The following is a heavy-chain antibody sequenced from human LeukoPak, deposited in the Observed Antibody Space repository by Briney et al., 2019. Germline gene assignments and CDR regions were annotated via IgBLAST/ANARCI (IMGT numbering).Heavy chain of an antibody. CDR1: GFTFSSYA. Sequence: GGSLRLSCAASGFTFSSYAMSWVRQAPGKGLEWVSAISGSGGSTYYADSVKGQFTISRDNSKNTLYLQMNSLRAEDTAVYYCAKDEGVWNRAFDYWGQGTLVTVSS. CDR3: AKDEGVWNRAFDY. J-gene: IGHJ4*02. D-gene: IGHD6-13*01. CDR2: ISGSGGST. V-gene: IGHV3-23*01.